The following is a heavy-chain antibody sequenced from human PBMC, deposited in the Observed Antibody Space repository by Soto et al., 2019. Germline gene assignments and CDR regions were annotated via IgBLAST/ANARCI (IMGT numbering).Heavy chain of an antibody. CDR3: ARGRIVATIDSANDAFDI. V-gene: IGHV1-18*01. J-gene: IGHJ3*02. D-gene: IGHD5-12*01. CDR1: GYTFTSYG. Sequence: GASVKVSCKASGYTFTSYGISWVRQAPGQGLEWMGWISAYNGNTNYAQKLQGRVTMTTDTSTSTAYMELRSLRSDDTAVYYCARGRIVATIDSANDAFDIWGQGTMVTVSS. CDR2: ISAYNGNT.